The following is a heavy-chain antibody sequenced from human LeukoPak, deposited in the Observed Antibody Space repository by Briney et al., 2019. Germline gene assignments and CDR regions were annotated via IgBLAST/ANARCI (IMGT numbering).Heavy chain of an antibody. CDR1: GYSFSTYT. CDR2: INAGNGNT. V-gene: IGHV1-3*01. J-gene: IGHJ4*02. CDR3: AREIDRDDYNRFFDY. Sequence: ASVTVSCKASGYSFSTYTMNWVRQAPGQGLEWMGWINAGNGNTKYSQKFQGRVTITRDTSASTAYMEMRSLRSEDTAVYYCAREIDRDDYNRFFDYWGQGTLVTVSS. D-gene: IGHD5-24*01.